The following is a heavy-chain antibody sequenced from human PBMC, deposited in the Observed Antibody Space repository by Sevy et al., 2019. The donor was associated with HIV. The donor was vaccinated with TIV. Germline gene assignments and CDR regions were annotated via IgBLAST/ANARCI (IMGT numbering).Heavy chain of an antibody. CDR3: SRDHVKDVDLGDYYYYAMDV. Sequence: GGSLRLSCAASGFTFSDYYMSWIRQAPGKGLEWISYISGSDGTIYYADSVKGRFTISRDNAKNSLHLQMNSLRAEDTAVYYCSRDHVKDVDLGDYYYYAMDVWGQGTTVTVSS. V-gene: IGHV3-11*01. D-gene: IGHD3-16*01. CDR1: GFTFSDYY. CDR2: ISGSDGTI. J-gene: IGHJ6*02.